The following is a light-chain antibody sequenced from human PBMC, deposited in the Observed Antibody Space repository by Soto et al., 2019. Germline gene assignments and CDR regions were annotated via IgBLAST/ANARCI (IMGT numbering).Light chain of an antibody. CDR2: GAS. CDR1: QSVSSSY. J-gene: IGKJ4*01. V-gene: IGKV3-20*01. CDR3: QQYGSSPLT. Sequence: EIVLTQSPGTLSLSPGERATLSCRASQSVSSSYLAWYQQKPGQAPRLLIYGASSRATGIPERFSGSGSGTDFTLTISRLVPEDFAVYYCQQYGSSPLTFGGVTKVEIK.